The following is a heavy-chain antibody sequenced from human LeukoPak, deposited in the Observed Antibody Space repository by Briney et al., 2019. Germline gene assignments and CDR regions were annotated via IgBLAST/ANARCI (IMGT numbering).Heavy chain of an antibody. CDR1: GFAFSNYA. J-gene: IGHJ5*02. CDR3: SRDRSRGYSFT. Sequence: PGGSLRLSCAASGFAFSNYAMHWVRQAPGKGLQWVAVISYDGTKKYYADSVKGRFTISGDNSRNTLYLQMSNLRADDTAMYYCSRDRSRGYSFTWGQGTLVTVSS. D-gene: IGHD5-12*01. CDR2: ISYDGTKK. V-gene: IGHV3-30*14.